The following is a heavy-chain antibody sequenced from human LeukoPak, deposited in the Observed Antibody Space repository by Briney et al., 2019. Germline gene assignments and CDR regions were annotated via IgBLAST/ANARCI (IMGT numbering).Heavy chain of an antibody. D-gene: IGHD6-13*01. CDR3: AREKIAAAGTFDY. Sequence: PSEALSLTCTVSGGSISSGAYYWSWIRHHPGKALEWIGYIYYSGSTYYNPSLKSRITISVDTSKYQFSLNLSSVTAADTAVYFCAREKIAAAGTFDYWGQGTLVTVSS. J-gene: IGHJ4*02. CDR2: IYYSGST. CDR1: GGSISSGAYY. V-gene: IGHV4-31*03.